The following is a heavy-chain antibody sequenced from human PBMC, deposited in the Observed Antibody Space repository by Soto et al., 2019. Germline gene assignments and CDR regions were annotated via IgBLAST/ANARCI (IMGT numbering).Heavy chain of an antibody. Sequence: DVQLVESGGGLMQPGESLRLSCAASGLTVSGKKYVAWVRQAPGKGLEWVSALYDVDGSFYSDSVKGRFTTSSESSKTTVYLQMNDLRPADTAVYYCATWNERENAYDVWGQGTTVTVSS. D-gene: IGHD1-1*01. CDR3: ATWNERENAYDV. V-gene: IGHV3-53*01. CDR1: GLTVSGKKY. J-gene: IGHJ3*01. CDR2: LYDVDGS.